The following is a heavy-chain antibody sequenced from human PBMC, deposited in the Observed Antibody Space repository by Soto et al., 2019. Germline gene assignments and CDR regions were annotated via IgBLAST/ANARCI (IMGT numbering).Heavy chain of an antibody. J-gene: IGHJ4*02. CDR1: GYNFTTYW. Sequence: EVQLVQSGAEVKKPGESLKISCKGSGYNFTTYWIGWVRHMPGKGLELMAIIYPGDSDTRYSPSFQGQVTISADKSISTAYLQWSSLKASDTAMYYCVRNTGHWVFEYWGQGTLVTVSS. V-gene: IGHV5-51*03. D-gene: IGHD7-27*01. CDR3: VRNTGHWVFEY. CDR2: IYPGDSDT.